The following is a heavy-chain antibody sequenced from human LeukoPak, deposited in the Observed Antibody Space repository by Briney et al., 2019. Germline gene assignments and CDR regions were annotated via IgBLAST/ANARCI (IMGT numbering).Heavy chain of an antibody. D-gene: IGHD3-22*01. V-gene: IGHV4-30-4*08. J-gene: IGHJ2*01. CDR1: GGSISSGDYY. CDR2: IYYSGST. Sequence: PSQTLSLTCTVSGGSISSGDYYWSWIRQPPGKGLEWIGYIYYSGSTYYTPSLKSRVTISVATSKNQFFLKLSSVAAADTAVYYCASRSSDSSGYYQNYWYFDLWGRGTLVTVSS. CDR3: ASRSSDSSGYYQNYWYFDL.